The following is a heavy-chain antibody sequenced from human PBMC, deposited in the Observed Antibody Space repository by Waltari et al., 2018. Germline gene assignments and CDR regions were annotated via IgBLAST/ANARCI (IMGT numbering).Heavy chain of an antibody. J-gene: IGHJ4*02. V-gene: IGHV1-3*01. D-gene: IGHD4-17*01. CDR2: INACNGNT. CDR3: EGSGDYRDNY. Sequence: QVQLVQSGAEVKKPGASVKVSCKASGYTFTSYAMHWVRQAPGQRLEWMGWINACNGNTKYSQKFQGRVTITRDTSASTAYMELSSLRAEDTAVYYCEGSGDYRDNYWGQGTLVTVSS. CDR1: GYTFTSYA.